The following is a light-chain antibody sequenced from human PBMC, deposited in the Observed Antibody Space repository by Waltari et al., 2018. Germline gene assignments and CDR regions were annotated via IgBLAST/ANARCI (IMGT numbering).Light chain of an antibody. CDR3: HQYYNSPLT. CDR2: WSS. Sequence: DIVMIQSPESLAVSAGERAIINGKSSQTLLYTSNNKIHLAWYQQKSGQPPKVLIYWSSTRAPGVSERFSGSGSGTNFSLTISGLQAEDVGIYYCHQYYNSPLTLGGGTRVEI. J-gene: IGKJ4*01. CDR1: QTLLYTSNNKIH. V-gene: IGKV4-1*01.